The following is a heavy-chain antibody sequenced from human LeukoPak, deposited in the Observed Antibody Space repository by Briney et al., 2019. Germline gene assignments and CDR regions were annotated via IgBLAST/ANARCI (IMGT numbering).Heavy chain of an antibody. CDR2: INPNSGGT. J-gene: IGHJ4*02. V-gene: IGHV1-2*02. CDR1: GYTFTGYY. CDR3: ARDPYYDYVWGPGDY. Sequence: ASVKVSCKASGYTFTGYYMHWVQQAPGQGLAWMGWINPNSGGTNYAQKFQGRVTMTRDTSISTAYMERSRLRSDDTAVYYCARDPYYDYVWGPGDYWGQGTLVTVSS. D-gene: IGHD3-16*01.